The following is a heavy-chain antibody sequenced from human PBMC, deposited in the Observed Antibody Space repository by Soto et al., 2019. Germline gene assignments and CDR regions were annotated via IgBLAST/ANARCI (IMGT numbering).Heavy chain of an antibody. J-gene: IGHJ4*02. Sequence: PGGSLRLSCAASGFTFINAWMTWVRQAPGQGLEWLGRIKSKTDGGATDYAAPVKGRFTISRDDSENTLHLQIDSLKTEDTAVYYCVGCLRSPLGLDYWGQGTLVTVSS. V-gene: IGHV3-15*07. D-gene: IGHD1-26*01. CDR1: GFTFINAW. CDR2: IKSKTDGGAT. CDR3: VGCLRSPLGLDY.